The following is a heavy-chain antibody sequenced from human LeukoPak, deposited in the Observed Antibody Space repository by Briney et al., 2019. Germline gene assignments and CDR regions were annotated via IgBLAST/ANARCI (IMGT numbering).Heavy chain of an antibody. V-gene: IGHV4-39*01. CDR1: GGSISSSSYY. CDR2: IYYSGST. J-gene: IGHJ4*02. CDR3: ARPRGLIAVAGFDY. D-gene: IGHD6-19*01. Sequence: KPSETLSLTCTVSGGSISSSSYYWGWIRQPPGKGLEWIGSIYYSGSTYYNPSLKSRVTISVDTSKNQFSLKLSSVTAADTAVYYCARPRGLIAVAGFDYWGQGTLVTVSS.